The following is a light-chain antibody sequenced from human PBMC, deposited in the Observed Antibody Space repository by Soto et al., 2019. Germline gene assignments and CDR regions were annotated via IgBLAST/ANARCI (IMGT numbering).Light chain of an antibody. CDR2: EGS. CDR1: SSDVGSYNL. J-gene: IGLJ3*02. CDR3: CSYAGRSTLV. Sequence: QSALTQPASVSGSPGQSITISCTGSSSDVGSYNLVSWHQQYPGKAPKLMIYEGSKRPSGVSNRFSGSKSGNTASLTISGLQAEDEAVYYCCSYAGRSTLVFGGATKLTVL. V-gene: IGLV2-23*01.